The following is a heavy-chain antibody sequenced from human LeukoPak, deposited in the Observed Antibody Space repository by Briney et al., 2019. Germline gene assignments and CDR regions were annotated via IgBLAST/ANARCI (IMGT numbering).Heavy chain of an antibody. Sequence: SETLSLTCTVSGDSISSGDYYWSWVRQPPGKGLEWIGYIYYSGNTDYNPSLKRRVTISVDTSKNQFSLKLSSVTAADTAVYYCASQHRDYYYYGMDVWGQGTTVTVSS. CDR1: GDSISSGDYY. V-gene: IGHV4-31*02. CDR3: ASQHRDYYYYGMDV. CDR2: IYYSGNT. D-gene: IGHD1-14*01. J-gene: IGHJ6*02.